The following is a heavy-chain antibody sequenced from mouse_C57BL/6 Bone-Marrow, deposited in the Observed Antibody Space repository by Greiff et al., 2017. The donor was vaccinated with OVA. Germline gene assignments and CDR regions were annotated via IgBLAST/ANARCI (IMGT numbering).Heavy chain of an antibody. CDR1: GYAFSSSW. J-gene: IGHJ1*03. V-gene: IGHV1-82*01. Sequence: QVQLQQSGPELVKPGASVKISCKASGYAFSSSWMNWVKQRPGKGLEWIGRIYPGDGDTNYNGTFKGKATLTADKSSSTAYMQLSSLTSEDSAVYFCARRDYYGSSLGYFDVWGTGTTVTVSS. CDR2: IYPGDGDT. CDR3: ARRDYYGSSLGYFDV. D-gene: IGHD1-1*01.